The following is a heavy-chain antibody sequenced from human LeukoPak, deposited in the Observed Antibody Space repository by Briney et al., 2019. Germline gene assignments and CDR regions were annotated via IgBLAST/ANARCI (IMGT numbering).Heavy chain of an antibody. J-gene: IGHJ4*02. CDR3: ARERDYYDSSGYY. D-gene: IGHD3-22*01. Sequence: PSETLSLTCTVSGGSISRGGYYWSWIRQHPGKGLEWIGYIYYSGSTYYNPSLKSRVTISVDTSKNQFSLKLSSVTAADTAVYYCARERDYYDSSGYYWAQGTLVTVSS. V-gene: IGHV4-31*03. CDR1: GGSISRGGYY. CDR2: IYYSGST.